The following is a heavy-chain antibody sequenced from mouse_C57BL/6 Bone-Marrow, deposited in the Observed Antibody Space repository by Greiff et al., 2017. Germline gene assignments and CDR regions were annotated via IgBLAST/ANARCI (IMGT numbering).Heavy chain of an antibody. CDR1: GFTFSSYA. V-gene: IGHV5-4*01. Sequence: EVQGVESGGGLVKPGGSLKLSCAASGFTFSSYAMSWVRQTPEKRLEWVATISDGGSYTYYPDNVKGRFTISRDNAKNNLYLQMSHLKSEDTAMYYCERVYYDYEFYAMDYWGQGTSVTVSS. CDR3: ERVYYDYEFYAMDY. J-gene: IGHJ4*01. D-gene: IGHD2-4*01. CDR2: ISDGGSYT.